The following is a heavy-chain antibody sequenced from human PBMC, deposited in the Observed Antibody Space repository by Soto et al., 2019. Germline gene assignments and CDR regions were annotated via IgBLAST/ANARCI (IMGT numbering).Heavy chain of an antibody. D-gene: IGHD4-17*01. CDR1: GFSLTTSGVG. CDR3: ARTFHLDYLAWFDP. V-gene: IGHV2-5*02. Sequence: SGPTLVNPTQTLTLTCTFSGFSLTTSGVGVGWIRQPPGKALEWLALIYWDDDERYSTSLKTRLTISKDTSKNQVVLTMTNMDPVDTATYYCARTFHLDYLAWFDPWGQGTLVTVSS. CDR2: IYWDDDE. J-gene: IGHJ5*02.